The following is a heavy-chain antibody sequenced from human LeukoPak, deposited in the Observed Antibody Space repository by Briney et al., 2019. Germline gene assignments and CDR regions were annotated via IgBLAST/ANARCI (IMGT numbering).Heavy chain of an antibody. V-gene: IGHV3-30*02. Sequence: PGGSLRLSCAASGFTFSSYSMNWVRQAPGKGLEWVAFIHYDGGNEYNGDSVKGRFTISRDNSKNTPYLQMNSLRPEDTAVYYCARGLPSSTRTYNWFDPWGPGTLVTVSS. CDR2: IHYDGGNE. CDR3: ARGLPSSTRTYNWFDP. D-gene: IGHD2-2*01. J-gene: IGHJ5*02. CDR1: GFTFSSYS.